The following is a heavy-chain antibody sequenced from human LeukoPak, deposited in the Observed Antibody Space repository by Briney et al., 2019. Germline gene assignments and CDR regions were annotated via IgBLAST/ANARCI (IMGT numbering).Heavy chain of an antibody. D-gene: IGHD6-6*01. J-gene: IGHJ3*02. V-gene: IGHV4-4*02. Sequence: SGTLSLTCAVSGGSISSTNWWSWVRQPPGKGLEWIGEIYHSGTTNYNPSLKSRVTISVGKSRKHFSLKLNSVTAADTAVYYCAREVYTRPWAFDIWGQGTMVTVSS. CDR1: GGSISSTNW. CDR3: AREVYTRPWAFDI. CDR2: IYHSGTT.